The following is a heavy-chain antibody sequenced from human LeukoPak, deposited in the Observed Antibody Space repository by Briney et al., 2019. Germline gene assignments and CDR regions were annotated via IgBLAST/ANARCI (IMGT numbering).Heavy chain of an antibody. CDR3: ARVLYYYYMDV. CDR2: INHSGST. Sequence: SETLSLTCAVSGGSFSGYYWSWIRQPPGKGLEWIGEINHSGSTNYNPSLKSRVTISVDTSKNQFSLKLSSVTAADTAVYYCARVLYYYYMDVWGKGTTVTVSS. J-gene: IGHJ6*03. V-gene: IGHV4-34*01. CDR1: GGSFSGYY. D-gene: IGHD3-16*01.